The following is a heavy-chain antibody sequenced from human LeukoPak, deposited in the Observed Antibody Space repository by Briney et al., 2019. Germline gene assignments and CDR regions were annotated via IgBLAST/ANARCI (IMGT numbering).Heavy chain of an antibody. CDR1: GGSISSSSYY. Sequence: SETLSLXCTVSGGSISSSSYYWGWTRQPPGKGLEWIGSIYYSGSTYYNPSLKSRVTISVDTSKNQFSLKLSSVTAADTAVYYCARHFLAAAGPFGYWGQGTLVTVSS. CDR2: IYYSGST. CDR3: ARHFLAAAGPFGY. V-gene: IGHV4-39*01. D-gene: IGHD6-13*01. J-gene: IGHJ4*02.